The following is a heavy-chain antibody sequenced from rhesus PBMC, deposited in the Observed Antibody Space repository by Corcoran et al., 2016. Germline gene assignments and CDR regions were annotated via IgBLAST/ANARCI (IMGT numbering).Heavy chain of an antibody. V-gene: IGHV3S22*01. CDR2: IRNKANGGTA. D-gene: IGHD6-19*01. CDR3: ARDQIKS. CDR1: GFTFSDSY. J-gene: IGHJ4*01. Sequence: EVQLVESGGGLVQPGGSLRLSCAASGFTFSDSYMSWVRQAPGKGPEWLGFIRNKANGGTAEDAASLKGRFTISRDESKNIASLQMSSLKTEDTAVYYCARDQIKSWGQGVLVTVSS.